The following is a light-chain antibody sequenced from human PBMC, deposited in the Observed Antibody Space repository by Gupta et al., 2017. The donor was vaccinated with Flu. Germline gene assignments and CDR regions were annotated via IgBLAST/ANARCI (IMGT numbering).Light chain of an antibody. CDR2: GAS. J-gene: IGKJ1*01. V-gene: IGKV3-15*01. Sequence: EIVMTQSPATLSVSPGERATLSCRASQSVSSNLAWYQQKPGQAPRLLIYGASTRATGIPARFSGSASGTEFTLTISILHSEDFAVYYCHLDNTWPWTFGQGTKLEIK. CDR3: HLDNTWPWT. CDR1: QSVSSN.